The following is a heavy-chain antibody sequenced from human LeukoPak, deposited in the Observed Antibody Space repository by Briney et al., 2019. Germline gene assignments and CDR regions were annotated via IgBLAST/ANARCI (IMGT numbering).Heavy chain of an antibody. CDR2: ISYDGSNK. CDR1: GFTFSSYG. Sequence: PGGSLRLSCAASGFTFSSYGMHWVRQAPGKGLEWVAVISYDGSNKYYADSEKGRFTISRDNSKNTLYLQMNSLRAEDTAVYYCAKAPSYYYDSSGYYPDYWGQGTLVTVSS. D-gene: IGHD3-22*01. CDR3: AKAPSYYYDSSGYYPDY. V-gene: IGHV3-30*18. J-gene: IGHJ4*02.